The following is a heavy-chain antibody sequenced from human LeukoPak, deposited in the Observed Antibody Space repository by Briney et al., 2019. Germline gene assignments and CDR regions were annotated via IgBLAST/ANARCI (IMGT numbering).Heavy chain of an antibody. CDR2: ISGSGGST. J-gene: IGHJ4*02. D-gene: IGHD5-18*01. CDR3: AKDLYTVLVDPYDY. CDR1: GCIFRRNA. Sequence: GGSLRLSCAASGCIFRRNAMIWVRQAPGKGLEWVSTISGSGGSTYYADSVKGRFTISRDYSKNTLYLQMNSLRAEATAVYFCAKDLYTVLVDPYDYWGQGTLVTVSS. V-gene: IGHV3-23*01.